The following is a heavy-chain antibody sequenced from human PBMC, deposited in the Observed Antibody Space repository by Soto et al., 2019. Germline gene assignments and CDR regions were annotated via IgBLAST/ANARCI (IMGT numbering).Heavy chain of an antibody. D-gene: IGHD4-17*01. Sequence: ASVKVSCKASRYTFTGYYMHGVRQAPGQGLEWMGWINPNSGGTNYAQKFQGWVTMTRDTSISTAYMELSRLRSDDTAVYYCARATSTTVTTGGDYYYYGRDVWGQGTTVTVSS. CDR3: ARATSTTVTTGGDYYYYGRDV. CDR2: INPNSGGT. V-gene: IGHV1-2*04. J-gene: IGHJ6*02. CDR1: RYTFTGYY.